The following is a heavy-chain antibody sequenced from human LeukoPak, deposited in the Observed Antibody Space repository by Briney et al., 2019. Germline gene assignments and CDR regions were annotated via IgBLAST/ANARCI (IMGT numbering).Heavy chain of an antibody. CDR1: GGSISSSSYY. J-gene: IGHJ4*02. D-gene: IGHD3-10*01. CDR2: IYYSGST. V-gene: IGHV4-39*07. Sequence: SETLSLTCTVSGGSISSSSYYWGWIRQPPGKGLEWIGSIYYSGSTYFNPSLKSRVTISVDTSKNQFSLKLSSVTAADTAVYYCAREREKLWFGESPFDYWGQGTLVTVSS. CDR3: AREREKLWFGESPFDY.